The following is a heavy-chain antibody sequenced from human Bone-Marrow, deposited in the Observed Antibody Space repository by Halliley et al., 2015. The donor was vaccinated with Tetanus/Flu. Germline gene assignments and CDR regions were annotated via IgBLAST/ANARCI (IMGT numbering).Heavy chain of an antibody. V-gene: IGHV3-13*04. Sequence: LEWVSTIEDGGDTNYADSVKGRFTISRENAKNSLYLQMNSLRAGDTAVYYCARGIRFYGMDVWGQGTTVTVSS. D-gene: IGHD2-21*01. CDR3: ARGIRFYGMDV. J-gene: IGHJ6*02. CDR2: IEDGGDT.